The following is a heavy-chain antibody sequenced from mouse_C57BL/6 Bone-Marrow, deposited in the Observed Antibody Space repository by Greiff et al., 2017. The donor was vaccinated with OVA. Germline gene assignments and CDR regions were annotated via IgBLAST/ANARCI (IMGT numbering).Heavy chain of an antibody. CDR3: ARNLNCFYFDY. J-gene: IGHJ2*01. D-gene: IGHD4-1*01. CDR1: GFSLTSYA. CDR2: IWNGGGT. V-gene: IGHV2-9-1*01. Sequence: QVQLQQSGPGLVAPSQSLSITCTVSGFSLTSYAISWVRQPPGKGLEWLGVIWNGGGTNYNSALKSRLSISKDNSKSQVFLKMNSLQTDDTARYYCARNLNCFYFDYWGQGTTLTVSS.